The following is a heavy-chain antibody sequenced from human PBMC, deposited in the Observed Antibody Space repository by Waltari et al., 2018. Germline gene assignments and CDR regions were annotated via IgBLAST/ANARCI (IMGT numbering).Heavy chain of an antibody. Sequence: QVQLQESGPGLVKPSETLSLTCTVSGGSISSHYWSWIRQPPGKGLEWIGYIYYSGSTNYNPSLKSRVTISVDTSKNQFSLKLSSVTAADTAVYYCAKDTEGGDFDYWGQGTLVTVSS. CDR2: IYYSGST. CDR3: AKDTEGGDFDY. V-gene: IGHV4-59*11. J-gene: IGHJ4*02. CDR1: GGSISSHY. D-gene: IGHD3-16*01.